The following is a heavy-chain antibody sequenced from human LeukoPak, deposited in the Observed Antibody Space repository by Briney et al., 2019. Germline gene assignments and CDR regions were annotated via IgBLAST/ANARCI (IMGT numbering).Heavy chain of an antibody. CDR2: IYPGDSDT. Sequence: GESLKISCKGSGYSFTSYWIGWVRQMRGKGLDWMGFIYPGDSDTRYSPSFQGQVTISADKSISTAYLQWNSLKASDTAMYYCATSPLAARRSNWFDPWGQGTMVTVSS. V-gene: IGHV5-51*01. CDR1: GYSFTSYW. CDR3: ATSPLAARRSNWFDP. D-gene: IGHD6-6*01. J-gene: IGHJ5*02.